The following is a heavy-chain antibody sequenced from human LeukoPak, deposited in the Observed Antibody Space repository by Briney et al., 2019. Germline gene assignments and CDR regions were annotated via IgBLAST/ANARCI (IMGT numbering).Heavy chain of an antibody. V-gene: IGHV3-73*01. CDR2: IDKKDKGYATAT. CDR1: GFTFSGSA. D-gene: IGHD1-26*01. Sequence: GGSLKLSCAASGFTFSGSAMHWVRQSSGKGLEWVGQIDKKDKGYATATAYAASVKGRFTISRDDSINTAYLQMKSLKTEDTALYYCTRDSGTYNWFDPWGQGTLVTVSS. CDR3: TRDSGTYNWFDP. J-gene: IGHJ5*02.